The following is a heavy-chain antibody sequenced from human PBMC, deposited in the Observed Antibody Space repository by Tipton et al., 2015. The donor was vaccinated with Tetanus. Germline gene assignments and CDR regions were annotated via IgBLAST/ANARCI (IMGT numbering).Heavy chain of an antibody. Sequence: TLSLTCTVSGGSINPYYWSWIRQPPGKGLEWIGNVYSSGSTYYNPSLKGRVTISVDTSTTRFSLRLNSVTAADTAIYYCARDHRLSASYAGWFDPWGQGTLVTVSS. D-gene: IGHD1-26*01. V-gene: IGHV4-59*01. J-gene: IGHJ5*02. CDR1: GGSINPYY. CDR2: VYSSGST. CDR3: ARDHRLSASYAGWFDP.